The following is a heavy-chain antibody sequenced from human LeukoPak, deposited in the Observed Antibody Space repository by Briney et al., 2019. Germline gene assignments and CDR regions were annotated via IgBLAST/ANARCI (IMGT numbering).Heavy chain of an antibody. J-gene: IGHJ6*03. CDR3: ARGGWPVHYYYMDV. D-gene: IGHD6-19*01. CDR1: GDSMSSSTSY. CDR2: VYYSEST. V-gene: IGHV4-39*07. Sequence: SETLSLTCTVSGDSMSSSTSYWGWIRQPPGKGLEWIGSVYYSESTYYNPSLKSRVTISVDMSKNQFSLKLSSMTAADTAVYSCARGGWPVHYYYMDVWGKGTTVTISS.